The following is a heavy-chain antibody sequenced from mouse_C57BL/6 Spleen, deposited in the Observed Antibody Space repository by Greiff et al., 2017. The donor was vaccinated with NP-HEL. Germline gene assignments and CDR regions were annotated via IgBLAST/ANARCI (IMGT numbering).Heavy chain of an antibody. J-gene: IGHJ3*01. CDR1: GYTFTDYY. D-gene: IGHD1-1*01. Sequence: EVKLQQSGPELVKPGASVKISCKASGYTFTDYYMNWVKQSHGKSLEWIGDINPNNGGTSYNQKFKGKATLTVDKSSSTAYMELRSLTSEDSAVYYCARIDYGSSEAWFAYWGQGTLVTVSA. V-gene: IGHV1-26*01. CDR3: ARIDYGSSEAWFAY. CDR2: INPNNGGT.